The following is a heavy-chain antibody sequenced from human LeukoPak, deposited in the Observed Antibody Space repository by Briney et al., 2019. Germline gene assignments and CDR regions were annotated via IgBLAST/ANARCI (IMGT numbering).Heavy chain of an antibody. CDR2: ISPSGGST. J-gene: IGHJ5*02. Sequence: ASVKVSCKAFGYTFTSNYMHWVRQAPGQGPEWMGVISPSGGSTTYAQKFQGRVTLTRDMSTSTDYLELSSLRSEDTAVYYCARGSGSYLNWFDPWGQGTLVTVSS. CDR1: GYTFTSNY. D-gene: IGHD1-26*01. CDR3: ARGSGSYLNWFDP. V-gene: IGHV1-46*01.